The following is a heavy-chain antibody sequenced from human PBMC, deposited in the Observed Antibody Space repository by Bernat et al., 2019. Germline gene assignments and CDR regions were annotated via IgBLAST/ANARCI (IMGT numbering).Heavy chain of an antibody. CDR3: VRIRVDTAPLDY. Sequence: QLQLQESGPGLVKPSETLSLTCTVSGGSISSSSYYWGWIRQPPGKGLEWIGSIYYSGSTYYNPSLKSRVTISVDTSKNQFSLKLSSVTAADTAVYYCVRIRVDTAPLDYWGQGTLVTVSS. CDR2: IYYSGST. J-gene: IGHJ4*02. CDR1: GGSISSSSYY. D-gene: IGHD5-18*01. V-gene: IGHV4-39*01.